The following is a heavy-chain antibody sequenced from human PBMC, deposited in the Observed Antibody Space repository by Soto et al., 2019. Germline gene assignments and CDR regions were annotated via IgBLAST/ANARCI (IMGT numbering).Heavy chain of an antibody. D-gene: IGHD6-13*01. J-gene: IGHJ4*02. CDR3: ARVLADSSWRHYHFDF. CDR2: ISAYNGNT. Sequence: ASVKVSCKASGYTFTSYGISWVRQAPGQGLEWMGWISAYNGNTNYAQKLQGRVTMTTDTSTSTAYMELRSLRSDDTAVYYCARVLADSSWRHYHFDFWGQGTLVPGSA. CDR1: GYTFTSYG. V-gene: IGHV1-18*01.